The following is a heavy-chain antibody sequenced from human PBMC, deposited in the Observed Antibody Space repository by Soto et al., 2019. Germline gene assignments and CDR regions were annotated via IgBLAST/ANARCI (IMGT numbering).Heavy chain of an antibody. Sequence: QITLKESGPPLVKPTQSLTLTCTFSGFSLSTSGVGVGWIRQPPGKAPEWLALIYWDDDKRYSPSLKSRLTITTVTSKNQVVPTMTNMDPVDPATYYCAYSLRYTNSIDYWGQGTLVTVSS. CDR3: AYSLRYTNSIDY. J-gene: IGHJ4*02. D-gene: IGHD2-2*02. CDR2: IYWDDDK. CDR1: GFSLSTSGVG. V-gene: IGHV2-5*02.